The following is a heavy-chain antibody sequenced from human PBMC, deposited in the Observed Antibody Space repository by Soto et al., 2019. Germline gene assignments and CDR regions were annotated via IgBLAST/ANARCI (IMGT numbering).Heavy chain of an antibody. J-gene: IGHJ6*01. Sequence: RSLTCTVSGGPLGSYYWGWIRQPPGKGLEGIGYVFYTGRANYNASLKRRVSISLDTSNYQLALTLSSVTAADTAVYYCARDGDGRMTKNTYYYNGMDVWGPGGTVTVS. V-gene: IGHV4-59*01. CDR1: GGPLGSYY. D-gene: IGHD2-21*02. CDR3: ARDGDGRMTKNTYYYNGMDV. CDR2: VFYTGRA.